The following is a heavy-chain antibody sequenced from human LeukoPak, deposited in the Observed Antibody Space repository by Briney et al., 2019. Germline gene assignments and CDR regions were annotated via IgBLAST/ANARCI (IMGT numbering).Heavy chain of an antibody. CDR2: IYYSGST. CDR1: GGSISSGSYY. Sequence: SQTLSLTCTVSGGSISSGSYYWGWIRQPPGKGLEWIGSIYYSGSTYYNPSLKSRVTVSVDTSKNQVSLKLRSVTAADTAVYYCAGLFSGYDPFDYWGQGTLVTVSS. CDR3: AGLFSGYDPFDY. J-gene: IGHJ4*02. D-gene: IGHD5-12*01. V-gene: IGHV4-39*07.